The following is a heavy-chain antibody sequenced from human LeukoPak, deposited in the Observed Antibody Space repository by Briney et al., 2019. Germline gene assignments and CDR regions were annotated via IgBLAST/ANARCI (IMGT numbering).Heavy chain of an antibody. J-gene: IGHJ4*02. V-gene: IGHV3-11*01. CDR1: GFSFSDYY. Sequence: KTGGSLRLSCAASGFSFSDYYMSWIRQAPGKGLEWVSYIWSSTISYTDSVKGRFTISRDNAKNSLYLQMNSLRAEDTAVYYRAREGRRTFDNWGQGSLVTVSS. CDR2: IWSSTI. CDR3: AREGRRTFDN.